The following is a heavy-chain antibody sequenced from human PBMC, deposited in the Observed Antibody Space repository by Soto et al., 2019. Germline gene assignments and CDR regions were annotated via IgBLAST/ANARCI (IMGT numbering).Heavy chain of an antibody. V-gene: IGHV1-2*02. CDR3: ARDRGCSSTSCRYNWFDP. CDR2: VNPNSGGT. D-gene: IGHD2-2*01. Sequence: QVQLVQSGAEVKKPGASVKVSCKASGYTFTGYYMHWVRQAPGQGLEWMGWVNPNSGGTNYAQKVQGRVNMTRDTSISTAYMELSRLRSDDTAVYYCARDRGCSSTSCRYNWFDPWGQGTLVTVSS. J-gene: IGHJ5*02. CDR1: GYTFTGYY.